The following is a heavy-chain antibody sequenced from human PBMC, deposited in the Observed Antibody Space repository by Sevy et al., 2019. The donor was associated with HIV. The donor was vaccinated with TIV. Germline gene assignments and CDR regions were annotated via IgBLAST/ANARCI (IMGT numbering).Heavy chain of an antibody. CDR3: AKGGVTTAPRYYYYGMDV. D-gene: IGHD4-4*01. J-gene: IGHJ6*02. Sequence: GESLKISCAASGFTFSSYAMSWVRQAPGKGLEWVSAISGSGGSTYYGDSVKGRFTISRDNSKNTLYLQMNSLRAEDTAVYYCAKGGVTTAPRYYYYGMDVWGQGTTVTVSS. CDR2: ISGSGGST. V-gene: IGHV3-23*01. CDR1: GFTFSSYA.